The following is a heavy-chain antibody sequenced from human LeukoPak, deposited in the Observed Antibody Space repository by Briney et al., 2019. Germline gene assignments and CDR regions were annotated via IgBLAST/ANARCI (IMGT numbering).Heavy chain of an antibody. Sequence: SVNVSCKASGGTFSSYAISWVRQAPGQGLEWMGGIIPIFGTANYAQKFQGRVTITADESTSTVYMELSSLRSEDTAVYYCARVRIYYDSSGYYYPNWFDPWGQGTLVTVSS. D-gene: IGHD3-22*01. CDR3: ARVRIYYDSSGYYYPNWFDP. J-gene: IGHJ5*02. V-gene: IGHV1-69*13. CDR1: GGTFSSYA. CDR2: IIPIFGTA.